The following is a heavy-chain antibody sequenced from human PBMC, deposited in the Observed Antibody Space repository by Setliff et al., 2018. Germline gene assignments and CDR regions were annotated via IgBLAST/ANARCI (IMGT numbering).Heavy chain of an antibody. CDR2: IYYSGST. CDR3: ARVAQYSSSSFYYYYYGMGV. Sequence: PSETLSLTCTVSGGSISSSSYYWGWIRQPPGKGLGWIGSIYYSGSTYYNPSLKSRVTISVDTSKNQFSLKLSSVTAADTAVYYCARVAQYSSSSFYYYYYGMGVWGQGTTVTVSS. J-gene: IGHJ6*02. D-gene: IGHD6-6*01. CDR1: GGSISSSSYY. V-gene: IGHV4-39*07.